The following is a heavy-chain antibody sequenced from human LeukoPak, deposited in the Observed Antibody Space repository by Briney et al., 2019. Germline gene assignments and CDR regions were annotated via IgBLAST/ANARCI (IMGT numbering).Heavy chain of an antibody. D-gene: IGHD1-26*01. V-gene: IGHV3-23*01. Sequence: GASVKVSCKASGGTFSSYAMSWVRQAPGKGLEWVSVISGSGGSTYYADSVKGRFTISRDNSKNTLYLQMNSLRAEDTAVYYCAKGLYSGSYDGFDSWGQGALVTVSS. CDR1: GGTFSSYA. CDR3: AKGLYSGSYDGFDS. CDR2: ISGSGGST. J-gene: IGHJ4*02.